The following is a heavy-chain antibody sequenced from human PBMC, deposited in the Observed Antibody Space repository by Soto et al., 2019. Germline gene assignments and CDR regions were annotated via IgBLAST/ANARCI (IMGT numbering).Heavy chain of an antibody. J-gene: IGHJ5*02. CDR2: ISSSSSYI. CDR1: GFTFSSYS. V-gene: IGHV3-21*01. CDR3: ARSSWGLGQEYSYGKGPNWFDP. Sequence: PGGSLRLSCAASGFTFSSYSMNWVRQAPGKGLEWVSSISSSSSYIYYADSVKGRFTISRDNAKNSLYLQMNSLRAEDTAVYYCARSSWGLGQEYSYGKGPNWFDPWGQGTLVTVSS. D-gene: IGHD5-18*01.